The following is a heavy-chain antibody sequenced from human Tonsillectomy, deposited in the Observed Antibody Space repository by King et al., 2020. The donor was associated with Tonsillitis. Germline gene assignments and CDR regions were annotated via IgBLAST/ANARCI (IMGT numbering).Heavy chain of an antibody. Sequence: VQLVESGAEVKKPGESLKISCKDSGYSFTNYWIGWVRQMPGKGLEWMGIIYPGDSDTRYSPSFQGQVTISADKSFNTAYLQWSSLKASDTAMYYCAAPSWSFYGGSFDIWGQGTMVTVSS. CDR2: IYPGDSDT. CDR3: AAPSWSFYGGSFDI. V-gene: IGHV5-51*01. J-gene: IGHJ3*02. CDR1: GYSFTNYW. D-gene: IGHD1-26*01.